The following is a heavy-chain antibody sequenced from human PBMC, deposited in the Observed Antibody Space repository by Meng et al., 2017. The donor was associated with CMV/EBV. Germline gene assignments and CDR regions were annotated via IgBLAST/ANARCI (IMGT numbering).Heavy chain of an antibody. V-gene: IGHV4-59*01. J-gene: IGHJ6*02. D-gene: IGHD1-1*01. CDR2: IYYSGST. Sequence: GSLRLSCTVSGGSISSYYWSWIRQPPGKGLEWIGYIYYSGSTNYNPSLKSRVTISVDTSKNQFSLKLSSATAADTAVYYCARELEPSYGMDVWGQGTTVTVSS. CDR1: GGSISSYY. CDR3: ARELEPSYGMDV.